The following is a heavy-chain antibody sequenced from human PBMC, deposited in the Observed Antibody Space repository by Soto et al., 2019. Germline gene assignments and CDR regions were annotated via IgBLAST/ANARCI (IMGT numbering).Heavy chain of an antibody. J-gene: IGHJ4*02. Sequence: SVKVSCKASGGTFSSYAISWVRQAPGQGLEWMGGIIPIFGTANYAQKFQGRVTMTRDTSIGTAYMELSRLRSDDTAVYHCARDDSSGYYRKNFDYWGQGTLVTVSS. CDR1: GGTFSSYA. CDR3: ARDDSSGYYRKNFDY. CDR2: IIPIFGTA. D-gene: IGHD3-22*01. V-gene: IGHV1-69*05.